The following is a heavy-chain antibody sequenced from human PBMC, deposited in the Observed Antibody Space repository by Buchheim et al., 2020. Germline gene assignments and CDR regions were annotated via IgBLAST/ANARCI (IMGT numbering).Heavy chain of an antibody. D-gene: IGHD3-10*01. Sequence: QVQLQESGPGLVKPSQTLSLTCTVSGGSISSGDYYWSWIRQPPGKGLEWIGYIYYSGSTYYNPSLKSRVTISVDTSKNQFSLKLSSVTAADTAVYYCARVITMVQGVILTNEYNWFDPWGQGTL. CDR3: ARVITMVQGVILTNEYNWFDP. CDR2: IYYSGST. CDR1: GGSISSGDYY. V-gene: IGHV4-30-4*01. J-gene: IGHJ5*02.